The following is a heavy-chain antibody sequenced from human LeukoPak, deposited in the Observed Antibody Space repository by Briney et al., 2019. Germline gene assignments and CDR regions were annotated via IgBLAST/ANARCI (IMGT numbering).Heavy chain of an antibody. Sequence: GASVKVSCKASGGTFSSYAISWVRQAPGQGLEWMGGIIPIFGTANYAQKFQGRVTITTDEYTSTAYMELSSLRSEDTAVYYCAKRDVSDSRTYSPLFDSWGQGTLVTASS. CDR3: AKRDVSDSRTYSPLFDS. J-gene: IGHJ4*02. CDR2: IIPIFGTA. CDR1: GGTFSSYA. V-gene: IGHV1-69*05. D-gene: IGHD3-22*01.